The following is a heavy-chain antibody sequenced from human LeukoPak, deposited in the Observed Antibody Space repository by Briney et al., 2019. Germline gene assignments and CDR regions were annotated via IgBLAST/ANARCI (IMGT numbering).Heavy chain of an antibody. J-gene: IGHJ4*02. CDR1: GFTFSSYW. V-gene: IGHV3-7*01. CDR2: IKQDGSEK. Sequence: GGSLRLSCAASGFTFSSYWMSWVRQAPGKGLEWVANIKQDGSEKYYVDSVKGRFTISRDNAKNSLYLQMNSLRAEDTAVYYCSRAASGTGPSHFAYWGQGTLVTDSS. CDR3: SRAASGTGPSHFAY. D-gene: IGHD1-1*01.